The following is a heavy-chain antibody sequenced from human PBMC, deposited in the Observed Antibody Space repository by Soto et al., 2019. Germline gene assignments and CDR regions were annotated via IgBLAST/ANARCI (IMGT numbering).Heavy chain of an antibody. J-gene: IGHJ6*02. CDR1: GFAFRSYA. CDR2: ISYDGGNI. D-gene: IGHD3-16*01. V-gene: IGHV3-30*18. Sequence: GGSLRLSCEASGFAFRSYAMHWVRQAPGKGLEWVGVISYDGGNIYYADSVKGRFTISRDNSKNTLYVQVKSLRPEDTAVYYCAKGILSATIGPYAMDVWGQGTTVSVSS. CDR3: AKGILSATIGPYAMDV.